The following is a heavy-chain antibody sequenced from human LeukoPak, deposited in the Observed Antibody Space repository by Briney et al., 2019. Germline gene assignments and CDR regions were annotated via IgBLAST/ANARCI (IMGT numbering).Heavy chain of an antibody. Sequence: SETLSLTCTVSGGSISSGSYYWSWIRQPAGKGLEWIGRIYTSGSTNYNPSLKSRVTISVDTSKNQFSLKLSSVTAADTAVYYCARETPEQLVFYYYYMDVWGKGTTVTVSS. CDR1: GGSISSGSYY. CDR3: ARETPEQLVFYYYYMDV. CDR2: IYTSGST. V-gene: IGHV4-61*02. J-gene: IGHJ6*03. D-gene: IGHD6-6*01.